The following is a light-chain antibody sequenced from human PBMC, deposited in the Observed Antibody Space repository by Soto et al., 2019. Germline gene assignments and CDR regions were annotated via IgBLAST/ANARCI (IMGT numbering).Light chain of an antibody. V-gene: IGKV1-16*02. CDR2: AAS. Sequence: DIQMTQSPSSLSASVGDRVTITCRASQDISNSLVWFQQKPGKAPKSLITAASTLQSGVPSKFRGSGSGTDFTLTISSLQPEDFATYYCQQYYAFPITFGQGTRLEIK. CDR1: QDISNS. CDR3: QQYYAFPIT. J-gene: IGKJ5*01.